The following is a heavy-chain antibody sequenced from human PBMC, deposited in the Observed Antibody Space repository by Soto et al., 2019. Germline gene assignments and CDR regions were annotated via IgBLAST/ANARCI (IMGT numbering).Heavy chain of an antibody. CDR2: IYHSGST. Sequence: SETLSLTCAVSGGSISSSNWWSWVRQPPGKGLEWIGEIYHSGSTNYNPSLKSRVTISVDKSKNQFSLKLSSVTAADTAVYYCARDCFCSYDYYYGMDVWGQGTTVTVSS. J-gene: IGHJ6*02. CDR1: GGSISSSNW. V-gene: IGHV4-4*02. CDR3: ARDCFCSYDYYYGMDV. D-gene: IGHD5-18*01.